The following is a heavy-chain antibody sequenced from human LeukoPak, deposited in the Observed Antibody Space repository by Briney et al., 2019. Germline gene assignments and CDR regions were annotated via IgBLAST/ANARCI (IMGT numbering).Heavy chain of an antibody. CDR1: GFTFSSYA. V-gene: IGHV3-23*01. J-gene: IGHJ4*02. Sequence: GGSLRLSCAASGFTFSSYAMSWVRQAPGKGLEWVSAISGSGGSTYYADSVKGRFTISRDNAKNSLYLQMNSLRAEDTAVYYCARDPYDYVWGSYRYPYYFDYWGQGTLVTVSS. D-gene: IGHD3-16*02. CDR2: ISGSGGST. CDR3: ARDPYDYVWGSYRYPYYFDY.